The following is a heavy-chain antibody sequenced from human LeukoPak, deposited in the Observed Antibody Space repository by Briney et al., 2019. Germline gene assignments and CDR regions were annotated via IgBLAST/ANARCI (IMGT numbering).Heavy chain of an antibody. V-gene: IGHV3-7*01. CDR3: ARRPGLFDY. Sequence: PGGSLRLSCAASGLTFSSYWMSWVRQAPGKGLEWVANIKQDGSEKYYVDSVKGRFTISRDNAKNSLYLQMNSLRAEDTAVYYCARRPGLFDYWGQGTLVTVSS. D-gene: IGHD1-14*01. J-gene: IGHJ4*02. CDR1: GLTFSSYW. CDR2: IKQDGSEK.